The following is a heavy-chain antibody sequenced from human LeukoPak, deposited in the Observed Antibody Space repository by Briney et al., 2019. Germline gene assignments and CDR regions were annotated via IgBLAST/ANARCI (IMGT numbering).Heavy chain of an antibody. CDR3: ARGGSGDAFDI. CDR2: IYYSGST. D-gene: IGHD5-12*01. Sequence: SETLSLTCTVSGGSISSYYWSWIRQPPGKGLEWIGYIYYSGSTNYNPSLKSRVTISVDTSKNQFSLKLSSVTAADTAVHYCARGGSGDAFDIWGQGTMVTVSS. CDR1: GGSISSYY. J-gene: IGHJ3*02. V-gene: IGHV4-59*01.